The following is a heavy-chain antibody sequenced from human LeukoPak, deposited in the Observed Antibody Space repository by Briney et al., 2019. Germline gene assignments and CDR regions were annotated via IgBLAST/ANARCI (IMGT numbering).Heavy chain of an antibody. CDR1: GYTFTRYY. V-gene: IGHV1-69*13. CDR2: IIPIFGTA. D-gene: IGHD2-15*01. CDR3: ATHCSGGSCYLRYYYYYYMDV. J-gene: IGHJ6*03. Sequence: GASVKVSCKASGYTFTRYYMHWVRQAPGQGLEWMGGIIPIFGTANYAQKFQGRVTITADESTSTAYMELSSLRSEDTAVYYCATHCSGGSCYLRYYYYYYMDVWGKGTTVTISS.